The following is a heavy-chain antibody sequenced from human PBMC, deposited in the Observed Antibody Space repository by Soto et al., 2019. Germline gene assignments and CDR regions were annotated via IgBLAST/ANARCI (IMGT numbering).Heavy chain of an antibody. CDR3: ARGTLYSSGWLTNFPY. D-gene: IGHD6-19*01. Sequence: PSETLSLTCAVYGGSFSGYYWSWIRQPPGKGLEWIGEINHSGSTNYNPSLKSRVTISVDTSKNQFSLKLSSVTAADTAVYYCARGTLYSSGWLTNFPYWGQGTLVTVSS. V-gene: IGHV4-34*01. J-gene: IGHJ4*02. CDR1: GGSFSGYY. CDR2: INHSGST.